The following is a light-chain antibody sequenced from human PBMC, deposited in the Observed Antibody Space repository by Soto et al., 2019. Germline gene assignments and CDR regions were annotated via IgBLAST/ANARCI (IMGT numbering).Light chain of an antibody. J-gene: IGKJ2*01. CDR3: QQYGSSPPYT. CDR2: GAS. V-gene: IGKV3-20*01. Sequence: EIVLTQSPGTLSLSPGERATLSCRASQSVSSSYLAWYQQKPGQAPRLLIYGASSGATGIPDRFSGSGSGTHFTLTISRLEPEDFAVYYCQQYGSSPPYTLGQGTKVDIK. CDR1: QSVSSSY.